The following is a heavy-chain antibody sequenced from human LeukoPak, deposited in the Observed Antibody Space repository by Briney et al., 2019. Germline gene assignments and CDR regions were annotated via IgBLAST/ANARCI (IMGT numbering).Heavy chain of an antibody. CDR2: IKSKTDGGTT. J-gene: IGHJ4*02. Sequence: GGSLRLSCAASGVTVSSNYMSWVRQAPGKGLEWVGRIKSKTDGGTTDYAAPVKGRFTISRDDSKNTLYLQMNSLKTEDTAVYYCTTYYDFWSGYYNGRNYWGQGTLVTVSS. D-gene: IGHD3-3*01. CDR1: GVTVSSNY. CDR3: TTYYDFWSGYYNGRNY. V-gene: IGHV3-15*01.